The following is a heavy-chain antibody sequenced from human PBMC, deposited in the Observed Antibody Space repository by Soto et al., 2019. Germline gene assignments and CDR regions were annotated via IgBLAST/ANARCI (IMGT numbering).Heavy chain of an antibody. Sequence: EVQLVESGGGLVQPGGSLRLSCAASGFSFSRYSMNWVRQAPGKGLEWVSFIDNSTNNMYYADSVKGRFTISRDNAKNSLYLQMNSPRDDDTAVYYCVGVGKSSYWGQGTLVTVSS. CDR2: IDNSTNNM. CDR3: VGVGKSSY. J-gene: IGHJ4*02. CDR1: GFSFSRYS. D-gene: IGHD3-16*01. V-gene: IGHV3-48*02.